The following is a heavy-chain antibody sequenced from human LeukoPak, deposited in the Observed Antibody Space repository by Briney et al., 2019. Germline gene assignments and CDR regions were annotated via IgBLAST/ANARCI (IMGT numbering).Heavy chain of an antibody. Sequence: GESLKISCQGSGFTFTNYWIGWVRQMPGKGLEWMGIIYPGDSHTRYSPSFQGQVTISADKSINTAYLQWGGLRASDTAMYFCASGYGDYISEYFKFWGQGTLVTVSS. D-gene: IGHD4-17*01. CDR1: GFTFTNYW. V-gene: IGHV5-51*01. CDR3: ASGYGDYISEYFKF. CDR2: IYPGDSHT. J-gene: IGHJ1*01.